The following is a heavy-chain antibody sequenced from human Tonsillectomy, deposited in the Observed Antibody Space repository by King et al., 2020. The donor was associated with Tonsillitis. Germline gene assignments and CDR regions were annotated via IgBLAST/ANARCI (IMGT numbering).Heavy chain of an antibody. CDR3: ARDGRELTGDYSFDY. V-gene: IGHV3-30-3*01. CDR2: ISYDGSNK. Sequence: VQLVESGGGVVQPGRSLRLSCAASGFTFSTYAMHWVRQAPGKGLEWVAVISYDGSNKYYADSVKGRFTISRDNSKNKLYLQMNSLRVEDTAVYYCARDGRELTGDYSFDYWGQGTLVTVSS. CDR1: GFTFSTYA. J-gene: IGHJ4*02. D-gene: IGHD7-27*01.